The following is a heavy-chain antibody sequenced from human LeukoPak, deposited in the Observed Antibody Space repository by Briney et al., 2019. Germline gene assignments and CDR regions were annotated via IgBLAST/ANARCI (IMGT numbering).Heavy chain of an antibody. CDR2: IYPGDSDT. CDR1: GYSFANYW. J-gene: IGHJ3*02. V-gene: IGHV5-51*01. CDR3: ARDSPYSSGWRDAFDI. D-gene: IGHD6-19*01. Sequence: GESLKISCKGSGYSFANYWIGWVRQMPGKGLEWMGIIYPGDSDTRYSPSFQGQVTISADKSISTAYLQWSSLKASDTAMYYCARDSPYSSGWRDAFDIWGQGTMVTVSS.